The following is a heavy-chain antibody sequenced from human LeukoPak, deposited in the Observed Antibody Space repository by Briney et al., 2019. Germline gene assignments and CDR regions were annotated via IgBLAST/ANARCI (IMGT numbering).Heavy chain of an antibody. D-gene: IGHD3-10*01. CDR1: GGSISSSSYY. CDR2: IYYSGST. J-gene: IGHJ3*02. CDR3: ASAKPFGQWNAFDI. V-gene: IGHV4-39*01. Sequence: SETLSLTCTVSGGSISSSSYYWGWIRQPPGKGLEWIGSIYYSGSTYYNPSLKSRGTISVDTSKNQFSLKLSSVTAADTAVYYCASAKPFGQWNAFDIWGQGTVVTVSS.